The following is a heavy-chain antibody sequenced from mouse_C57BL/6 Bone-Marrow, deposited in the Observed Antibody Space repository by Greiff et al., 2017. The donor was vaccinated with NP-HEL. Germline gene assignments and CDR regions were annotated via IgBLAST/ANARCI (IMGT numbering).Heavy chain of an antibody. D-gene: IGHD1-1*01. CDR3: ARSYGSRGMDY. V-gene: IGHV1-81*01. CDR1: GYTFTSYG. CDR2: IYPRSGNT. J-gene: IGHJ4*01. Sequence: VMLVESGAELARPGASVKLSCKASGYTFTSYGISWVKQRTGQGLEWIGEIYPRSGNTYYNEKFKGKATLTADKSSSTAYMELRSLTSEDSAVYFCARSYGSRGMDYWGQGTSVTVSS.